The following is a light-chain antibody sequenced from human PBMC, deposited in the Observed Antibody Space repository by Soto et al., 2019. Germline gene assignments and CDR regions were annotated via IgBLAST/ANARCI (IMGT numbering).Light chain of an antibody. Sequence: QSALTQPASVSGSPGQSITISCTGTNSDVGGYDYVSWYQQHPGKAPKLMIYDVSDRPSGVSNRFSGSKSGSTASLTISGRPAEDEADYYCSSYSAYSPYVFGTGTKLTVL. CDR3: SSYSAYSPYV. CDR2: DVS. J-gene: IGLJ1*01. CDR1: NSDVGGYDY. V-gene: IGLV2-14*01.